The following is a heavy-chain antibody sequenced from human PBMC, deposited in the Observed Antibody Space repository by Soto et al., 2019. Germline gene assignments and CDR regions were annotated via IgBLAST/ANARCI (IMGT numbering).Heavy chain of an antibody. CDR1: GFTFSDSY. Sequence: GGSLRLSCAASGFTFSDSYMSWIRQAPGKGLEWISYITFSGNTVYYADSLTGRFTITRDNAKNSLYLQMNRLRAEDTAVYYCARVSWREKYGMDVWGQGTTVTVSS. J-gene: IGHJ6*02. CDR3: ARVSWREKYGMDV. V-gene: IGHV3-11*01. CDR2: ITFSGNTV.